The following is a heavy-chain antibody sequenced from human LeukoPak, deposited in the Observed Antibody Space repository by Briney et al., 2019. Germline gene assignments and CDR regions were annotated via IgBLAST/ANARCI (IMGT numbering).Heavy chain of an antibody. Sequence: GGSLRLSCAASGFTFSSYAMHWVRQAPGKGLEWVAVISYDGSNKYYADSVKGRFTISRDNSKNTLYLQMNSLRAEDTAVYYCARSTAMVQHKRYYYYYGMDVWGQGTTVTVSS. CDR1: GFTFSSYA. CDR2: ISYDGSNK. CDR3: ARSTAMVQHKRYYYYYGMDV. D-gene: IGHD5-18*01. V-gene: IGHV3-30*04. J-gene: IGHJ6*02.